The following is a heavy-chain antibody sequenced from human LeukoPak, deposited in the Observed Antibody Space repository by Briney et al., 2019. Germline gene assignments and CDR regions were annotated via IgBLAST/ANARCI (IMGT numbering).Heavy chain of an antibody. J-gene: IGHJ4*02. D-gene: IGHD3-10*01. CDR3: AKDLVTGSLDY. CDR2: INSDGSST. V-gene: IGHV3-74*01. Sequence: GGSLRLSCAASGFTFSSYWMHWVRQAPGKGLVWVSRINSDGSSTSYADSVRGRFTISRDNSKNTLYLQMNSLRAEDTAIYYCAKDLVTGSLDYWGQGTLVTVSS. CDR1: GFTFSSYW.